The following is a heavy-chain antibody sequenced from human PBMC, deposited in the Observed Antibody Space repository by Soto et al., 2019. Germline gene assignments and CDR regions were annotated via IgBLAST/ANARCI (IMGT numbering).Heavy chain of an antibody. J-gene: IGHJ6*02. CDR3: AKYYYDSSGYYSDYYYGMDV. Sequence: ASVKVSGKASGVTVSSYAISWVRQAPGQGLEWMGGIIPIFGTANYAQKFQGRVTITADESTSTAYMELSSLRSEDTAVYYCAKYYYDSSGYYSDYYYGMDVWGQGTTVTVSS. CDR2: IIPIFGTA. V-gene: IGHV1-69*13. CDR1: GVTVSSYA. D-gene: IGHD3-22*01.